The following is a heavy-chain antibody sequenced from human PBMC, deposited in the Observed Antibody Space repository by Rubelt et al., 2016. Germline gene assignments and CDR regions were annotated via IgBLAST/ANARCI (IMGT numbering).Heavy chain of an antibody. Sequence: GGGLVQPGGSLRLSCAASGFTFSSYWMHWVRQAPGKGLVWVSRINSDGSSTSYADSVKGRFTISRDNAKNTLYLQMNSLRAEDTAVYYCAKDRNFGPAAGYFDSWGQGTLVTVSS. CDR1: GFTFSSYW. CDR3: AKDRNFGPAAGYFDS. J-gene: IGHJ4*02. CDR2: INSDGSST. D-gene: IGHD6-13*01. V-gene: IGHV3-74*01.